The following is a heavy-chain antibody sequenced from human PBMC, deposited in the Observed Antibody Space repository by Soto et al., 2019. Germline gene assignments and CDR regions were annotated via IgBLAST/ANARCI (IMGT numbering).Heavy chain of an antibody. J-gene: IGHJ5*02. D-gene: IGHD6-6*01. CDR2: ISAGKGNT. CDR1: NYAFTNYG. V-gene: IGHV1-18*01. Sequence: QVPLLQSGAEVKKPGASVKVSCRASNYAFTNYGIMWVRQAPGQGLEWMGWISAGKGNTNYAQRFQDRITLTTDTSTSTAYMELRSLRSDDTATYYRARDAFQSSSNPVNWFDPWGQGTLVTVSS. CDR3: ARDAFQSSSNPVNWFDP.